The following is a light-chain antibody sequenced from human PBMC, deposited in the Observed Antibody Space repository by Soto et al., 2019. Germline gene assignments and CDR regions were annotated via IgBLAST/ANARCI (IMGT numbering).Light chain of an antibody. Sequence: DVQMTQSPSAMSASVGDRVTITCRASQDISRFVAWFQQKPGKAPERLIYDTSSLQPGVPSRFSGSGSGTEFTLAISGLQPEDFATYYCQQSYSTPRTFGQGTKVEIK. V-gene: IGKV1-17*03. J-gene: IGKJ1*01. CDR3: QQSYSTPRT. CDR2: DTS. CDR1: QDISRF.